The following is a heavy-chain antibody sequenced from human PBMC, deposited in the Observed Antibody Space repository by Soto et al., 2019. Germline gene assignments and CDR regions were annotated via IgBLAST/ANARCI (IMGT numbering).Heavy chain of an antibody. V-gene: IGHV1-18*01. CDR1: GYSFTNYG. D-gene: IGHD6-19*01. CDR3: ARDRGVAPPVAGNTHYYYYMDV. CDR2: ISAYNGDT. Sequence: GASVKVSCKASGYSFTNYGITWVRQAPGQGFEGMGWISAYNGDTNYAQKLQGRVTMTTDASTSTAYLELRSLRSDDTAVYYCARDRGVAPPVAGNTHYYYYMDVWGKGTTVTVS. J-gene: IGHJ6*03.